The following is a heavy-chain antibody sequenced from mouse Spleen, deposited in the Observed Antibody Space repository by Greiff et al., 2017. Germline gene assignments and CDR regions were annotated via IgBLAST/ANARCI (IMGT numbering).Heavy chain of an antibody. Sequence: EVQLVESGGGLVQPGGSMKLSCAASGFTFSDAWMDWVRQSPEKGLEWVAEIRNKANNHATYYAESVKGRFTISRDDSKSSVYLQMNSLRAEDTGIYYCTRDGNYPYYAMDYWGQGTSVTVSS. CDR1: GFTFSDAW. V-gene: IGHV6-6*01. CDR2: IRNKANNHAT. CDR3: TRDGNYPYYAMDY. D-gene: IGHD2-1*01. J-gene: IGHJ4*01.